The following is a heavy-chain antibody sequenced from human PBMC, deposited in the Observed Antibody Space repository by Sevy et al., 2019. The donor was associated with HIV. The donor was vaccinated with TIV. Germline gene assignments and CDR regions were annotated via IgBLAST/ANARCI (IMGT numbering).Heavy chain of an antibody. D-gene: IGHD6-19*01. V-gene: IGHV3-53*01. CDR3: ARGEQWLSFNY. CDR1: GFNISSNY. Sequence: GGSLRLSCAASGFNISSNYLSWGRQAPGKGLEWVSVIYGNNSTYYADFVKGRFTISRDNSKNTLYLQMNSLRVEDTAIYYCARGEQWLSFNYWGQGTLVTVSS. J-gene: IGHJ4*02. CDR2: IYGNNST.